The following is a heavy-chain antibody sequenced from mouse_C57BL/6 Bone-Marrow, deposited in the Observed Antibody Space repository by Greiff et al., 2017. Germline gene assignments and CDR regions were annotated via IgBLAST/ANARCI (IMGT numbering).Heavy chain of an antibody. D-gene: IGHD1-1*01. V-gene: IGHV1-15*01. J-gene: IGHJ3*01. Sequence: QVQLKQSGAELVRPGASVTLSCKASGYTFTDYEMHWVKQTPVHGLEWIGAIDPETGGTAYNQKFKGKAILTADKSSSTAYMALRSLTSEDSAVYYCTRVLRGFAYWGQGTLVTVSA. CDR2: IDPETGGT. CDR3: TRVLRGFAY. CDR1: GYTFTDYE.